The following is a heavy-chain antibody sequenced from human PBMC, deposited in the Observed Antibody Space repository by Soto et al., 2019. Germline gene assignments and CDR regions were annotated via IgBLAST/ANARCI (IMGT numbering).Heavy chain of an antibody. V-gene: IGHV3-23*01. CDR1: GFTFSSYA. CDR3: AKERLLERGDFDY. Sequence: EVQVLESGGGLVQPGGSLRLSCAASGFTFSSYAMSWVRPAPGKGLEWVSVISGGGGRIFYADSVKGRFTISRDNSKNTVYLQMNILRDEDTAIYHCAKERLLERGDFDYGGQGTLVTVSS. J-gene: IGHJ4*02. D-gene: IGHD1-26*01. CDR2: ISGGGGRI.